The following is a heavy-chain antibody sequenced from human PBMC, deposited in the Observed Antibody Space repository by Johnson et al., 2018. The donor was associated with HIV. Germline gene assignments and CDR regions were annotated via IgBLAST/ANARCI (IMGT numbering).Heavy chain of an antibody. CDR1: GFTFDDYG. V-gene: IGHV3-20*04. D-gene: IGHD6-6*01. J-gene: IGHJ3*02. Sequence: VQLVESGGGLVQPGGSLRLSCVASGFTFDDYGMSWVRQAPGKGLEWVSGIHWNGGSTGYAESVKGRFTTSRDNSKNTLYLQMNILRSEDTAVYYCAKVQSSSSNGFDIWGQGTMVTVSS. CDR3: AKVQSSSSNGFDI. CDR2: IHWNGGST.